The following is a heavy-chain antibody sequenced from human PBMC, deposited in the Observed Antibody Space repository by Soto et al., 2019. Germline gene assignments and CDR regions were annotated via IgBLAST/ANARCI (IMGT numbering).Heavy chain of an antibody. CDR2: TYPGDSDT. CDR1: GYSFTDYW. J-gene: IGHJ4*02. V-gene: IGHV5-51*01. CDR3: AVTAILFSPGQYYFDY. Sequence: PGESLKISCRGSGYSFTDYWIGWVRQMPGKGLEWMGITYPGDSDTRYSPSFQGQVTISADKSISTAYLQWSSLKASDTAMYYCAVTAILFSPGQYYFDYWGQGTLVTVSS.